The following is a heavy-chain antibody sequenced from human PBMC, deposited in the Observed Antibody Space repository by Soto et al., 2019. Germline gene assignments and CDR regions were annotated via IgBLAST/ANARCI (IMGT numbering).Heavy chain of an antibody. CDR2: IYYSGST. J-gene: IGHJ6*02. Sequence: SETLSLTCTVSGGSVSSGSYYWTWIRQPPGKGLEWIGYIYYSGSTSYNPSVKSRATISLDTSKNEVSLKLSSVTAADTAVYYCARDLNYCGMDVWGQGTTVTVSS. CDR3: ARDLNYCGMDV. V-gene: IGHV4-61*01. CDR1: GGSVSSGSYY.